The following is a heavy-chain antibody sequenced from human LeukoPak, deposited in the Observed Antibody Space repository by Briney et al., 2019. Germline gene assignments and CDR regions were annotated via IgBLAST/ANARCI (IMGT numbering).Heavy chain of an antibody. D-gene: IGHD5/OR15-5a*01. V-gene: IGHV4-59*01. CDR3: ARDSVSTNYYYYGMDV. J-gene: IGHJ6*02. Sequence: KSSETLSLTCTVSGGSISSYYWSWIRQPPGKGLEWIGYIYYSGSTNYNPSLKSRVTISVDTSKNQFSLKLSSVTAADTAVYYCARDSVSTNYYYYGMDVWGQGTTVTVSS. CDR2: IYYSGST. CDR1: GGSISSYY.